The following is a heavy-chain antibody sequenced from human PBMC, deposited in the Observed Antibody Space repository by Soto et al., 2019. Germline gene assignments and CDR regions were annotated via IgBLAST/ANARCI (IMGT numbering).Heavy chain of an antibody. CDR1: RYAFTRYD. CDR3: ARAIVLDAFDI. Sequence: GAAEKVSSKASRYAFTRYDLNCLRQATGQGLDWMGWMNPNSGNTGYAQKFQGRGTMTRNTSISTAYMELSSLRSEDTAVYYCARAIVLDAFDIWGQGTMVTVS. D-gene: IGHD2-2*01. V-gene: IGHV1-8*01. CDR2: MNPNSGNT. J-gene: IGHJ3*02.